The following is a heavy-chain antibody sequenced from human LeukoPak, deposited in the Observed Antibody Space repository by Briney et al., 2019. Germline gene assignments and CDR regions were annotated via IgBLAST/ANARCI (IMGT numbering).Heavy chain of an antibody. CDR3: ARDRTAMASWFDP. V-gene: IGHV4-61*02. J-gene: IGHJ5*02. CDR1: GGSISSGSYY. D-gene: IGHD5-18*01. CDR2: IYTSGST. Sequence: SETLSLTCTVSGGSISSGSYYWSWIRQPAGKGLEWIGRIYTSGSTYYNPSLKSRVTISLDTSKNQFSLKLSSVTAADTAVYYCARDRTAMASWFDPWGQGTLVTVSS.